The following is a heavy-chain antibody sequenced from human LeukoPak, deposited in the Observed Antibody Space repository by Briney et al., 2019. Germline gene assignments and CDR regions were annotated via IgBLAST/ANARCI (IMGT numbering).Heavy chain of an antibody. Sequence: GGSLRLSRAASGFTFSSYGMHWVRQAPGKGLEWVAFIRYDGSNKYYADSVKGRFTISRDNSKNTLYLQMNSLRAEDTAVYYCAKVYLSQSPFDYWGQGTLITVSS. CDR1: GFTFSSYG. J-gene: IGHJ4*02. CDR3: AKVYLSQSPFDY. D-gene: IGHD2-21*01. CDR2: IRYDGSNK. V-gene: IGHV3-30*02.